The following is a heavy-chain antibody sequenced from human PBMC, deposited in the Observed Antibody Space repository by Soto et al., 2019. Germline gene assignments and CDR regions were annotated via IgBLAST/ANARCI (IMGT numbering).Heavy chain of an antibody. CDR3: ARAGNSYVTGWFDP. D-gene: IGHD5-18*01. J-gene: IGHJ5*02. V-gene: IGHV4-59*01. CDR1: GGSMSRYY. CDR2: VFYSGTT. Sequence: QVQLQESGPGLVRPSETLSLTCTVSGGSMSRYYWTWVRQPPGKGLEWIGHVFYSGTTRYSPSLNSRVTISIDTSRNQFSLKLTSVTAADTAIYYCARAGNSYVTGWFDPWGQGTLVTVSS.